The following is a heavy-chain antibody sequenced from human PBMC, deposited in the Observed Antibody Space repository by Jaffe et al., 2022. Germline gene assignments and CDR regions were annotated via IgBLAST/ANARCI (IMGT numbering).Heavy chain of an antibody. CDR3: TRVPEATITKTVDY. J-gene: IGHJ4*02. Sequence: EVQLVESGGGLVQPGGSLKLSCAASGFTFSGSAMHWVRQASGKGLEWVGRIRSKANSYATAYAASVKGRFTISRDDSKNTAYLQMNSLKTEDTAVYYCTRVPEATITKTVDYWGQGTLVTVSS. CDR1: GFTFSGSA. D-gene: IGHD5-12*01. CDR2: IRSKANSYAT. V-gene: IGHV3-73*02.